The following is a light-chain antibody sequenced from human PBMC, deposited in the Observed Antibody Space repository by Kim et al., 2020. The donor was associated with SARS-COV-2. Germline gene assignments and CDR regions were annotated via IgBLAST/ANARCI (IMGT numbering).Light chain of an antibody. CDR1: SSDIGGYNY. J-gene: IGLJ2*01. CDR3: TSSASSTTVI. Sequence: QSITISCTGTSSDIGGYNYVSCYRQHPGKAPGLILYDVNNRPSGVSNRFSGSKSGSTASLTISGLQAEDEADYYCTSSASSTTVIFGGGTQLTVL. V-gene: IGLV2-14*03. CDR2: DVN.